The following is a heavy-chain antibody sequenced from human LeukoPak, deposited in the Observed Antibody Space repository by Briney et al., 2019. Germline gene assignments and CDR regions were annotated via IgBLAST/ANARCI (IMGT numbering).Heavy chain of an antibody. V-gene: IGHV3-9*01. CDR1: GFTFDDYA. J-gene: IGHJ4*02. Sequence: GRSLRLSCAASGFTFDDYAMHWVRQAPGKGLEWVSGISWNSGSIGYADSVKGRFTISRDNAKNSLYLQMNSLRAEDTAVYYCARGRFGELSSFGLGYWGQGTLVTVSS. CDR3: ARGRFGELSSFGLGY. CDR2: ISWNSGSI. D-gene: IGHD3-10*01.